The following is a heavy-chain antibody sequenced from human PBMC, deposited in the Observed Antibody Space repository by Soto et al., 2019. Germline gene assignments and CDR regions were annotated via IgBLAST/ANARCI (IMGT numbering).Heavy chain of an antibody. CDR2: IWYDGSNK. V-gene: IGHV3-33*01. J-gene: IGHJ5*02. D-gene: IGHD3-10*01. Sequence: VGSLRLSCAASGFTFSSYGMHWVRQAPGKGLEWVAVIWYDGSNKYYADSVKGRFTISRDNSKNTLYLQLSSLRAEDTAVYYCASEGEGGDWFDPWGQGTLVTVSS. CDR3: ASEGEGGDWFDP. CDR1: GFTFSSYG.